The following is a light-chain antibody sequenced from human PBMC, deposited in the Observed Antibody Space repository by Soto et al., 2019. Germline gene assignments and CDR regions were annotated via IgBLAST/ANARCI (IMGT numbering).Light chain of an antibody. CDR1: SSDVRAYNY. CDR2: EVS. J-gene: IGLJ1*01. Sequence: QSALTQPASVSGSPGQSITISCTGTSSDVRAYNYVSWYQQHPGKAPKLMIYEVSNRPSGVSHRFSGSKSDNTASLTISGLQTDDEADYYCSSYTSSRTLVFGTGTKVTVL. CDR3: SSYTSSRTLV. V-gene: IGLV2-14*01.